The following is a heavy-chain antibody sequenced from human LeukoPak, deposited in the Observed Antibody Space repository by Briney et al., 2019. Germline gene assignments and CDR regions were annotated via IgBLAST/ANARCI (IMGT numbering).Heavy chain of an antibody. V-gene: IGHV4-59*01. D-gene: IGHD1-14*01. CDR2: ISYSGST. CDR1: GGSISIYY. J-gene: IGHJ2*01. CDR3: ARDRYEDWYFDL. Sequence: SETLSLTCTLYGGSISIYYWSWIRQPPGKGLEWIGYISYSGSTNYNPSLRSRVTISVDPSKNQFSLKLSSVTAADTAVYYCARDRYEDWYFDLWGRGALVTVSS.